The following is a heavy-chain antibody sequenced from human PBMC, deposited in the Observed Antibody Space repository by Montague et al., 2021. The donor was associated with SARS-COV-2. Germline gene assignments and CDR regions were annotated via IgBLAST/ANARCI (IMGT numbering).Heavy chain of an antibody. CDR3: ARVLPDPVRTQYAFAL. CDR2: IYSSGSA. CDR1: GGSISGHY. D-gene: IGHD3-16*01. V-gene: IGHV4-4*07. Sequence: SETLSLTCTVGGGSISGHYCTWIRQPAGTGLEWIWRIYSSGSATXNPSLESRVTMSLYTSKNQFSLNLNSVTAADTAVYFCARVLPDPVRTQYAFALWGQGTLVTVSS. J-gene: IGHJ1*01.